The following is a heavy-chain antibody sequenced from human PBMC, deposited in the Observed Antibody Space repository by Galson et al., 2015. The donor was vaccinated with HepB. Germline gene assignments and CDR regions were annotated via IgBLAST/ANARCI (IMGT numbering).Heavy chain of an antibody. D-gene: IGHD2-15*01. Sequence: SVKVSCKASGYTFTGYYMHWVRQAPGQGLEWMGRINPNSGGTNYAQKLQGRVTMTRDTSISTAYMELSRLRSDDTVVYYCARDQTDCSGGSCLNWFDPWGQGTLVTVSS. CDR2: INPNSGGT. V-gene: IGHV1-2*05. CDR1: GYTFTGYY. J-gene: IGHJ5*02. CDR3: ARDQTDCSGGSCLNWFDP.